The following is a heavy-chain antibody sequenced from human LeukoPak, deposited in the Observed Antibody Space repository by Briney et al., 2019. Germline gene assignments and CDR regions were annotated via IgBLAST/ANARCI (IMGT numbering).Heavy chain of an antibody. CDR1: GYIFSNYY. CDR2: INPTGGSK. D-gene: IGHD2-8*02. J-gene: IGHJ1*01. CDR3: ARDVGGVGLKNN. Sequence: ASVKVSCKASGYIFSNYYMHWVRQAPGQGLEWMGLINPTGGSKGYDQKFQGRVTMTSDMSTSTDYMELSSLRSEDTAIYFCARDVGGVGLKNNWGQGTLITVSS. V-gene: IGHV1-46*01.